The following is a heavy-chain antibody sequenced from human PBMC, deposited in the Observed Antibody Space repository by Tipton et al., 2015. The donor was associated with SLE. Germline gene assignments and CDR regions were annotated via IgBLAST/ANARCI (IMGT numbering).Heavy chain of an antibody. CDR1: GFTFDDYT. CDR3: ARGGLYPGL. D-gene: IGHD2-8*01. J-gene: IGHJ2*01. Sequence: SLRLSCAASGFTFDDYTMHWVRQGPGKGLEWVSLISWDGGSTYYADSVKGRFTISRDNSKNSLYLQMNSLRAEDTAVYYCARGGLYPGLWGRGTLVTVSS. CDR2: ISWDGGST. V-gene: IGHV3-43*01.